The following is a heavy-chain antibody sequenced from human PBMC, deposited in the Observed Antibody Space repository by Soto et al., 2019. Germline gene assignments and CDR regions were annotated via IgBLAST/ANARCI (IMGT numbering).Heavy chain of an antibody. Sequence: SETLSLTCTVSGGSISSGDYYWSWIRQPPGKGLEWIGYIYYSGSTYYNPSLKSRVTISVDTSKNQFSLKLSSVTAADTAVYYCAREKYDSSGRNWFDPWGQGPLVNVSS. CDR3: AREKYDSSGRNWFDP. CDR1: GGSISSGDYY. J-gene: IGHJ5*02. D-gene: IGHD3-22*01. CDR2: IYYSGST. V-gene: IGHV4-30-4*01.